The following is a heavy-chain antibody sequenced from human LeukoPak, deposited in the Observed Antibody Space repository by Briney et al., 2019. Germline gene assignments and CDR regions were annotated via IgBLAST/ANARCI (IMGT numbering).Heavy chain of an antibody. V-gene: IGHV5-51*01. Sequence: GASVTISCQASGYMFTNNWIGWVRQMPGKGLEWMGIIYPGDSDTRYSPSFQGQVTISADKSISTAYLQWSSLKASDTAMYYCARSVSIDMAVDYWGQGALVTVSS. CDR3: ARSVSIDMAVDY. D-gene: IGHD5-24*01. CDR2: IYPGDSDT. J-gene: IGHJ4*02. CDR1: GYMFTNNW.